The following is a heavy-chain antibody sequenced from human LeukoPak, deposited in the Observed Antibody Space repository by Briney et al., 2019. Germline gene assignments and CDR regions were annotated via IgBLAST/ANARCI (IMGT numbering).Heavy chain of an antibody. CDR1: YYTFYSYG. J-gene: IGHJ4*02. D-gene: IGHD6-25*01. V-gene: IGHV1-18*01. Sequence: ASVKVSCKASYYTFYSYGITWVRQAPGQGLEWMGWISGYNGNTNSAQKLQGRLTMTTDTSTSTAYMEVRSLRSDDTAVYFCASSGYWGQGTPVTVSS. CDR2: ISGYNGNT. CDR3: ASSGY.